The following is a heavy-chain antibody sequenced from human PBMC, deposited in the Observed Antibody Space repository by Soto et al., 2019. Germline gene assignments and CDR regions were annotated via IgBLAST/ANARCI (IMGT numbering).Heavy chain of an antibody. V-gene: IGHV1-69*08. CDR3: ARDSPMGSTFSGYDAIDY. CDR1: GGAFTNDI. D-gene: IGHD5-12*01. CDR2: IIPLLDVT. J-gene: IGHJ4*02. Sequence: QVHLVQSGAEVQKPGSSVKVSCKASGGAFTNDITTWVRQAPGQGLEWMGRIIPLLDVTNYAQKFQGRVTITAEKSTSKAYMALNSLIYEDAAVYYCARDSPMGSTFSGYDAIDYWGQGTLVTVSS.